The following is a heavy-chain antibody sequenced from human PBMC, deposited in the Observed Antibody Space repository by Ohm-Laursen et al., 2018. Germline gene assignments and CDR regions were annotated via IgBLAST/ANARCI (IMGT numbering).Heavy chain of an antibody. V-gene: IGHV3-21*01. J-gene: IGHJ4*02. CDR1: GFTFSHYS. CDR2: ISSGNNYI. CDR3: ARGQFTSGWNRRQYYLDY. D-gene: IGHD6-19*01. Sequence: SLRLSCTASGFTFSHYSMNWVRQAPGKGLEWVSSISSGNNYIYYADSVKGRFTITRDNAKNSLYLQMISLRAEDTAVYYCARGQFTSGWNRRQYYLDYWGQGTLVTVSS.